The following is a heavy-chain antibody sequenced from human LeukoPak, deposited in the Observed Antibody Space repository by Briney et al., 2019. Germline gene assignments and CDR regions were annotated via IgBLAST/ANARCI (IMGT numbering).Heavy chain of an antibody. CDR2: IYYSGST. V-gene: IGHV4-39*07. J-gene: IGHJ6*02. D-gene: IGHD4-11*01. CDR3: ARAQVDYNNGPGSRGYYSYGMDV. Sequence: SETLSLTCTVSGGSISSSSYYWGWIRQPPGKGLEWIGSIYYSGSTYYNPSLKSRVTISVDTSRNQFSLKLSSVTAADTAVYYCARAQVDYNNGPGSRGYYSYGMDVWGRGTTVTVSS. CDR1: GGSISSSSYY.